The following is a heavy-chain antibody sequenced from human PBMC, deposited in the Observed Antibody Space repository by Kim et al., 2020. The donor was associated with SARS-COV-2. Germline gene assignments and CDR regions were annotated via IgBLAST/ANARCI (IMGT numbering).Heavy chain of an antibody. CDR1: GFTFSSYS. V-gene: IGHV3-21*01. CDR2: ISSSSSYI. J-gene: IGHJ2*01. CDR3: ARDPTMVRGVICHWYFDL. D-gene: IGHD3-10*01. Sequence: GGSLRLSCAASGFTFSSYSMNWVRQAPGKGLEWVSSISSSSSYIYYADSVKGRFTISRDNAKNSLYLQMNSLRAEDTAVYYCARDPTMVRGVICHWYFDLWGRGTLVTVSS.